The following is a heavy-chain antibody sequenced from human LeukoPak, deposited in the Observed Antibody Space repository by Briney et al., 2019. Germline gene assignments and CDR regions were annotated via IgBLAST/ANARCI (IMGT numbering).Heavy chain of an antibody. D-gene: IGHD3-10*01. Sequence: ASVKVSCKASGGTFSSYAISWVRQAPGQGLEWMGGIIPIFGTANYAQKFQGRVTITTDESASTAYMELSSLRSEETAVYYCARVAGYYYGSGRNYMDVWGKGTTVTVSS. CDR1: GGTFSSYA. CDR2: IIPIFGTA. J-gene: IGHJ6*03. V-gene: IGHV1-69*05. CDR3: ARVAGYYYGSGRNYMDV.